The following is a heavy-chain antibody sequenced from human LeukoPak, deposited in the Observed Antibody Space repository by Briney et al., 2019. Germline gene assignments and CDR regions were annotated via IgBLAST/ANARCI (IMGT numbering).Heavy chain of an antibody. CDR2: IYYSGST. Sequence: SETLSLTCTVSGGSISSGDYYWSWIRQPPGKGLEWIGYIYYSGSTYYNPSLKSRVTISVDTSKNQFSLKLSSVTAADTAVYYCARETPGAGHFDYWGQGSLVTVSS. D-gene: IGHD7-27*01. CDR3: ARETPGAGHFDY. V-gene: IGHV4-30-4*01. CDR1: GGSISSGDYY. J-gene: IGHJ4*02.